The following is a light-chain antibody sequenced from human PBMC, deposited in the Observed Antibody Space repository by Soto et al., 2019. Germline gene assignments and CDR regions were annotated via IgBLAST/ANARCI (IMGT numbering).Light chain of an antibody. V-gene: IGKV3-20*01. J-gene: IGKJ5*01. CDR2: GAS. Sequence: IVLTQSPGTLSLSPGERVTLSCRASQGVTTRLAWYQHKPGQAPTVLMSGASNRASGVPVRFSGSGSGTDFTLTITRLEPEDFALYYCPQYGGSPIPFGLGTRLEI. CDR1: QGVTTR. CDR3: PQYGGSPIP.